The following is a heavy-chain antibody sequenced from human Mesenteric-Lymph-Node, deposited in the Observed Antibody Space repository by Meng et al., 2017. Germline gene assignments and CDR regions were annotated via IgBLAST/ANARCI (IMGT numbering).Heavy chain of an antibody. CDR2: ISGSGVST. V-gene: IGHV3-23*01. Sequence: GESLKISCAASGFTFSSYAMSWVRQAPGKGLEWVSAISGSGVSTYYADSVKGRFTFSRDNSKNTLYLQMNSLRAEDTAVYYCARDGYSDAYYYYYGMDVWGQGTTVTVSS. CDR3: ARDGYSDAYYYYYGMDV. J-gene: IGHJ6*02. D-gene: IGHD5-12*01. CDR1: GFTFSSYA.